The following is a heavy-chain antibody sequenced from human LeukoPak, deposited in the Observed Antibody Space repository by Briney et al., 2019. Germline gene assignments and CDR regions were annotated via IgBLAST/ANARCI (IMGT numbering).Heavy chain of an antibody. J-gene: IGHJ4*02. D-gene: IGHD1/OR15-1a*01. V-gene: IGHV3-7*01. CDR1: GFPFSSYW. CDR3: ARLTGTTGFDY. Sequence: GGSLRLSCAASGFPFSSYWMSWVRQAPGKGLEWVANIKQDVSDKYYVDSVKGRFTISRDNAKNSLYLQLNSLRADDTAVYYCARLTGTTGFDYWGQGTLVIVSS. CDR2: IKQDVSDK.